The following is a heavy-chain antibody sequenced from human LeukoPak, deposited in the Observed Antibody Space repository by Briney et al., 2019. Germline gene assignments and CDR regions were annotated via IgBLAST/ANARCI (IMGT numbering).Heavy chain of an antibody. J-gene: IGHJ6*02. D-gene: IGHD6-19*01. CDR1: GYTFTSYY. V-gene: IGHV1-46*01. CDR3: ARPAYSGWYNPDPYYYYYYGMDV. Sequence: ASVKVSCKASGYTFTSYYMHWVRQAPGQGLEWMGIINPSGGSTSYAQKFQGRVTMTRDTSTSTVYMELSSLRSEDTAVYYCARPAYSGWYNPDPYYYYYYGMDVWGQGTTVTVSS. CDR2: INPSGGST.